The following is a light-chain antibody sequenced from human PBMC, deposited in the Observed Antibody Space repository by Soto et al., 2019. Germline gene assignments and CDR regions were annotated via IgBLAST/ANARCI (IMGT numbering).Light chain of an antibody. CDR1: QSVSSSY. V-gene: IGKV3-20*01. J-gene: IGKJ2*01. Sequence: EIVLTQSPGTLSLSPGESATLPCRASQSVSSSYLAWYQQKPGQAPRLLIHGASSRATGTPDRFSGSGSGTDFTLTISGLESEEFAVYYCQHYGTSPPMYTFGQGTKLEVK. CDR2: GAS. CDR3: QHYGTSPPMYT.